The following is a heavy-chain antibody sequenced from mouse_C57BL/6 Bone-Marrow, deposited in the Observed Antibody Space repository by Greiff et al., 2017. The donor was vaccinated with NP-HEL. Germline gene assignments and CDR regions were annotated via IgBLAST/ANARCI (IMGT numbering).Heavy chain of an antibody. D-gene: IGHD1-1*01. CDR3: ARRCGSSSFAY. CDR2: INPNNGGT. CDR1: GYTFTDYN. J-gene: IGHJ3*01. Sequence: DVQLQESGPELVKPGASVKMSCKASGYTFTDYNMHWVKQSHGKSLEWIGYINPNNGGTSYNQKFKGKATLTVNKSSSTAYMELRSLTSEDSAVYYCARRCGSSSFAYWGQGTLVTVSA. V-gene: IGHV1-22*01.